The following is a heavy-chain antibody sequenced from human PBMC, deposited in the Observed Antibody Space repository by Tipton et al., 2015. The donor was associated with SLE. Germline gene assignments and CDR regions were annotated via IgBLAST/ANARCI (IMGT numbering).Heavy chain of an antibody. CDR3: AREEGSSRYDFWSGYRAGGMDV. CDR2: ISYDGSNK. CDR1: GFTFSSYA. Sequence: SLRLSCAASGFTFSSYAMHWVRQAPGKGLEWVAVISYDGSNKYYADSVKGRFTISRDNSKNTLYLQMNSLRAEDTAVYYCAREEGSSRYDFWSGYRAGGMDVWGQGTTVTVSS. J-gene: IGHJ6*02. D-gene: IGHD3-3*01. V-gene: IGHV3-30-3*01.